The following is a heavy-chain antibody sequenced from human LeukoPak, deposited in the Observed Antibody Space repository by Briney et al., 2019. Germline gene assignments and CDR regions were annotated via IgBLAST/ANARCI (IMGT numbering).Heavy chain of an antibody. J-gene: IGHJ6*01. CDR2: IYTSGST. V-gene: IGHV4-4*07. D-gene: IGHD2-2*01. Sequence: SVTLSRTCTGSGGSISSYYWSWIRQPAGKGLEWIGRIYTSGSTNYNPSLNSRVTTSVDTSKNHFSLKLSAVEDADMAVYYCASSYCSTTSCSPYYYYGMDVWGQGTTVTVSS. CDR1: GGSISSYY. CDR3: ASSYCSTTSCSPYYYYGMDV.